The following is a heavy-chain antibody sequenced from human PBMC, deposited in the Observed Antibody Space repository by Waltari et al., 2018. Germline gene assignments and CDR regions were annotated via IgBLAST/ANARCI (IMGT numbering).Heavy chain of an antibody. CDR2: IYHSGST. J-gene: IGHJ5*02. CDR1: GGSISSGGYS. D-gene: IGHD2-2*01. CDR3: ARGLGYCSSTSCYLGVWFDP. V-gene: IGHV4-30-2*01. Sequence: QLQLQESGSGLVKPSQTLSLTCAVSGGSISSGGYSWSWIRQPPGKGLEWIGYIYHSGSTYYNPSLKSRVTISVDRSKNQFSLKLSSVTAADTAVYYCARGLGYCSSTSCYLGVWFDPWGQGTLVTVSS.